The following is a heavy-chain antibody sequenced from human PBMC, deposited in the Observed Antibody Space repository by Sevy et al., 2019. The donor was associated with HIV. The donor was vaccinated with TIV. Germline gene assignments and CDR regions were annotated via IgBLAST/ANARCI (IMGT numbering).Heavy chain of an antibody. CDR1: GDSVSSNSAA. J-gene: IGHJ4*02. CDR2: TYYRSKWYN. CDR3: ARDLSFRFVH. V-gene: IGHV6-1*01. Sequence: KQSQTLSLTCVISGDSVSSNSAAWNWIRQSPSRGLEWLGRTYYRSKWYNDYAGFVKSRITINPDTPKNQFFLQLNSVTPKDTAVYYCARDLSFRFVHWGQGSLVTVSS.